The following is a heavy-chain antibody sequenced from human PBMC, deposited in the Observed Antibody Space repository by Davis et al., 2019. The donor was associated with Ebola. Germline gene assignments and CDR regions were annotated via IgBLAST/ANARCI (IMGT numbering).Heavy chain of an antibody. V-gene: IGHV4-34*01. CDR1: GGFFSGYY. D-gene: IGHD1-26*01. Sequence: SETLSLTCAVYGGFFSGYYWSWIRQPPGKGLEWIGEINHSGSTNYNPSLKSRVTISVDTSKNQFSLKLSSVTAADTAVYYCARVVGSYYYGMDVWGQGTTVTVSS. J-gene: IGHJ6*02. CDR2: INHSGST. CDR3: ARVVGSYYYGMDV.